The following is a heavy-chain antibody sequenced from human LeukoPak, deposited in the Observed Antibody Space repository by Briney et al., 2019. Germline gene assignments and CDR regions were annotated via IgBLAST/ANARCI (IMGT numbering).Heavy chain of an antibody. V-gene: IGHV3-7*01. J-gene: IGHJ4*02. CDR3: AKLTGDATDY. Sequence: SWVRQAPGKGLEWVASIKEDGSDKFYVASVKGRFTISRDNAKNSLYLQMNSLRAEDTAVYYCAKLTGDATDYWGQGSLVTVSS. D-gene: IGHD7-27*01. CDR2: IKEDGSDK.